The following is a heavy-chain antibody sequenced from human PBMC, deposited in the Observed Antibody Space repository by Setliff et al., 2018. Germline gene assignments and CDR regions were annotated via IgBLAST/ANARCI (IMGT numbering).Heavy chain of an antibody. CDR2: IGAYTGNT. CDR3: SRLVRYCTTTTCQSVPGAEV. D-gene: IGHD2-8*01. Sequence: ASVKVSCKASGYTLINYGISWVRQAPGQGLEWMGWIGAYTGNTNYAQKFQGRVTMTTDTSTCTAYMELRSLRSDDTAVYYCSRLVRYCTTTTCQSVPGAEVWGQGTLVTVSS. CDR1: GYTLINYG. J-gene: IGHJ4*02. V-gene: IGHV1-18*01.